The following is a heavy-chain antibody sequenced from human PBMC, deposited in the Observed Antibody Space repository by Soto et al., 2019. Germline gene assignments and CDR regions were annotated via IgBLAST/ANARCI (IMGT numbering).Heavy chain of an antibody. Sequence: SETLSLTCTVSGGSISSYYWSWIRQPPGKGLEWIGYIYYSGSTNYNPSLKSRATISLDTSKNQFSLKLRSVTAADTAVYYCARGRRELPPLVYYCHYGMDGWGQGTRVTVSS. CDR3: ARGRRELPPLVYYCHYGMDG. V-gene: IGHV4-59*01. CDR2: IYYSGST. D-gene: IGHD1-26*01. J-gene: IGHJ6*02. CDR1: GGSISSYY.